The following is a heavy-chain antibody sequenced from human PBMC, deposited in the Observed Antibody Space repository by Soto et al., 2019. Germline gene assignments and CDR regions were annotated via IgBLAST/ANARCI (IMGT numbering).Heavy chain of an antibody. Sequence: APGQGLEWMGWISAYNSDTKDAQKFLGRVTMTTDTSTSTAYMELRSLRSDDSAVYYCARFPSNKNWFDPWGQGTLVTVSS. J-gene: IGHJ5*02. CDR2: ISAYNSDT. CDR3: ARFPSNKNWFDP. V-gene: IGHV1-18*01.